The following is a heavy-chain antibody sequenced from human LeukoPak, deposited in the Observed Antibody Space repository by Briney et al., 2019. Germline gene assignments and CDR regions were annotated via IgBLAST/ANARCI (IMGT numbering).Heavy chain of an antibody. J-gene: IGHJ4*02. V-gene: IGHV3-21*04. CDR2: ISSSSSYI. CDR3: AKDIFTMVRGVVDY. Sequence: PGGSLRLSCAASGFTFSSYSINWVRQAPGKGLEWVSSISSSSSYIYYADSVKGRFTISRDNAKNSLYLQMNSLRAEDTALYYCAKDIFTMVRGVVDYWGQGTLVTVSS. D-gene: IGHD3-10*01. CDR1: GFTFSSYS.